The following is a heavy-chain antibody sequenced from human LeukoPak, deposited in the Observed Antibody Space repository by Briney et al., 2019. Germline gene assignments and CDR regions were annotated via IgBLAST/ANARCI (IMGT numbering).Heavy chain of an antibody. D-gene: IGHD3-22*01. J-gene: IGHJ4*02. V-gene: IGHV3-7*01. CDR1: GFTFSSYW. Sequence: PGGSLRLSCAASGFTFSSYWMSWVRQAPGKGLEWVANIKQDGSEKYYVDSVKGRFTISRDNAKNSLYLQMDSLRAEDTAVYYCARGYDSSGYCFDYWGQGTLVTVSS. CDR3: ARGYDSSGYCFDY. CDR2: IKQDGSEK.